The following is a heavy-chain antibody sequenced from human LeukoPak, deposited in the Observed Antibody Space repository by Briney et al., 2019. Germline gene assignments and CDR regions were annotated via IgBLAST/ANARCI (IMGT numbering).Heavy chain of an antibody. CDR2: ISYDGSNK. CDR3: ARDLVVVPAARFPSYGMDV. J-gene: IGHJ6*02. Sequence: GGSLRLSCAASGFTFSSYAMHWVRQAPGKGLEWVAVISYDGSNKYYADSVKGRFTISRDNSKNTLYLQMNSLRAEDTAVYYCARDLVVVPAARFPSYGMDVWGQGTTVTVSS. V-gene: IGHV3-30-3*01. CDR1: GFTFSSYA. D-gene: IGHD2-2*01.